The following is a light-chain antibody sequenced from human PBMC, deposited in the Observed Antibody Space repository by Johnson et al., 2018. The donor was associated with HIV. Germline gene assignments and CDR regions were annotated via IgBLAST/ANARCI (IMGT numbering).Light chain of an antibody. Sequence: QSVLTQPPSVSAAPGQKVTISCSGSSSNIGNNYVSWYQQLPGTAPKLLIYDNNKRPSGIPDRFSGPKSGKSATLGITALQTGDEADHYSATWDSSLRAGFFGTGTKVTVL. J-gene: IGLJ1*01. V-gene: IGLV1-51*01. CDR1: SSNIGNNY. CDR2: DNN. CDR3: ATWDSSLRAGF.